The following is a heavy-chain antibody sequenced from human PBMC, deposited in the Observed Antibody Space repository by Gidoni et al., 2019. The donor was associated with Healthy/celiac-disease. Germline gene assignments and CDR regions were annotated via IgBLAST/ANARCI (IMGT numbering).Heavy chain of an antibody. V-gene: IGHV4-34*01. CDR2: INHSGST. CDR3: ARGNPIRYQLLRRGAFDI. J-gene: IGHJ3*02. CDR1: GGSFSGYY. D-gene: IGHD2-2*01. Sequence: QVQLQQWGAGLLKPSETLSLTCAVYGGSFSGYYWSWIRQPPGKGLEWIGEINHSGSTNYNPSLKSRVTISVDTSKNQFSLKLSSVTAADTAVYYCARGNPIRYQLLRRGAFDIWGQGTMVTVSS.